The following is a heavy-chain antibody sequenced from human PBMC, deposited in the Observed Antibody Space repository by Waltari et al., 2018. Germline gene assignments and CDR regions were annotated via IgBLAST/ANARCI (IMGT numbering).Heavy chain of an antibody. D-gene: IGHD1-26*01. CDR2: ISSSSSYI. CDR3: ASERVGDILDDAMDV. J-gene: IGHJ6*02. Sequence: EVQLVESGGGLVTPGGSLRLSCAASGFTFSSYSMDWVRQAPGGGLEWVSSISSSSSYIYYADSVKGRFTISRDNAKNSLYLQMNSLRAEDTAVYYCASERVGDILDDAMDVWGQGTTVTVSS. V-gene: IGHV3-21*01. CDR1: GFTFSSYS.